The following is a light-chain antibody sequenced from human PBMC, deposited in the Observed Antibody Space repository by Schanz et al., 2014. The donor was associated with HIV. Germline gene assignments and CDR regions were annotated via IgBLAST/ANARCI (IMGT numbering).Light chain of an antibody. Sequence: DIQLTQSPSFLSASVGDRVTITCRASQGISSYLAWYQQKPGKAPKLLIYAASTLQSGVPSRFSGSGSGTDFTLTIGSLQPEDFATYYCQQYTKYPPFTFGQGTKLEIK. V-gene: IGKV1-9*01. CDR3: QQYTKYPPFT. CDR2: AAS. J-gene: IGKJ2*01. CDR1: QGISSY.